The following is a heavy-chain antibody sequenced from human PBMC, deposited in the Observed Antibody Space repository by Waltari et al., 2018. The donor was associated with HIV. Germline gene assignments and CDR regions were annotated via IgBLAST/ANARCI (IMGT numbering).Heavy chain of an antibody. J-gene: IGHJ6*02. Sequence: QEQLVESGGGVAQPGRSLGLPCSASGFIFGDYAMPLVRPAPGKGLEWVGLISFDGNNAYYADSVKGRFTISRDNSKNTMSLQMNSLRSDDTALYYCARTIFGVMITSDFFYGMDVWGQGTTVTVS. V-gene: IGHV3-30-3*01. CDR1: GFIFGDYA. D-gene: IGHD3-3*01. CDR3: ARTIFGVMITSDFFYGMDV. CDR2: ISFDGNNA.